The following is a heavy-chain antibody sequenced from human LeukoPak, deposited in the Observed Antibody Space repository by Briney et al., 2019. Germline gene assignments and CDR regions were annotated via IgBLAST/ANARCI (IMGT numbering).Heavy chain of an antibody. V-gene: IGHV1-69*13. J-gene: IGHJ4*02. CDR3: AGYCSGDCGGYYYFDY. Sequence: SVKVSCKASGGTFSSYAISWVRQAPGQGLEWMGGIIPIFGTANYAQKFQGRVTITADESTSTAYIELSSLRSEDTAVYYCAGYCSGDCGGYYYFDYWGQGTLVTVSS. CDR2: IIPIFGTA. D-gene: IGHD2-15*01. CDR1: GGTFSSYA.